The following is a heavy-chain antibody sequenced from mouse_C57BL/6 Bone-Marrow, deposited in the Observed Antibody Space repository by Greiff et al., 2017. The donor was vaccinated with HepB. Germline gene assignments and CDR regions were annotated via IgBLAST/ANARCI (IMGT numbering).Heavy chain of an antibody. CDR1: GYTFTSYW. CDR3: ARSIYYYGSIFAY. CDR2: INPSSGYT. J-gene: IGHJ3*01. D-gene: IGHD1-1*01. V-gene: IGHV1-7*01. Sequence: QVQLQQSGAELAKPGASVKLSCKASGYTFTSYWMHWVKQRPGQGLVWIGYINPSSGYTKYNQKFKDKATLTADKSSSTAYMQLSSLTYEDSAVYYCARSIYYYGSIFAYWGQGTLVTVSA.